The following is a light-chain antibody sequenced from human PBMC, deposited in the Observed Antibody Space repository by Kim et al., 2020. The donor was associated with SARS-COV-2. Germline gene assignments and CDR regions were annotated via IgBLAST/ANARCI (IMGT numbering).Light chain of an antibody. V-gene: IGKV1-39*01. CDR3: QQSYSTPR. J-gene: IGKJ4*01. Sequence: DIQMTQSPSSLSASVGDRVTITCRASQSISSYLNWYQQKPGKAPKLLIYAASSLQSGVPSRFSGSGSGTDFTLTISSLQPEDFATYYCQQSYSTPRFGGGTKLEIK. CDR1: QSISSY. CDR2: AAS.